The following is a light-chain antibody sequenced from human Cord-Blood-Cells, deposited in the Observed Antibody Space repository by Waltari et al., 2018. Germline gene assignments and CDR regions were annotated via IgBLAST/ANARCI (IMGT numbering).Light chain of an antibody. J-gene: IGLJ1*01. Sequence: SYELTQPPSVSVPPGQTASITCSGDKVGDNSASWYQQKPGQSPVLVIYQDSKRPSGIPERFSGSNSGNTATLTISGTQAMDEADYYCQAWDSSTYVFGTGTKVTVL. V-gene: IGLV3-1*01. CDR1: KVGDNS. CDR2: QDS. CDR3: QAWDSSTYV.